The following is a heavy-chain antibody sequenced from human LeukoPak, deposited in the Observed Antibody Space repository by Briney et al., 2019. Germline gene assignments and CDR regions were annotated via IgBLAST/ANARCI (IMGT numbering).Heavy chain of an antibody. CDR2: ITGSGGST. CDR3: AKRGVVIRVILVGFHKEAYYFDS. D-gene: IGHD3-22*01. CDR1: GIALSNYG. Sequence: PGGSLRLPCAVSGIALSNYGMSWVRQAPGKGLEWVAGITGSGGSTNYADSVKGRFTISRDDPKNTLYPQMNSLRAEDTAVYFCAKRGVVIRVILVGFHKEAYYFDSWGQGALVTVSS. J-gene: IGHJ4*02. V-gene: IGHV3-23*01.